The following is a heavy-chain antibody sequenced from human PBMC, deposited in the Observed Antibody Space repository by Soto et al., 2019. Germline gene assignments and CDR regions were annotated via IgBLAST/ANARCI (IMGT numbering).Heavy chain of an antibody. CDR1: GYTFTGYY. CDR3: ARKRYYYGSDV. D-gene: IGHD1-20*01. V-gene: IGHV1-2*02. J-gene: IGHJ6*02. Sequence: GASVKVSCKASGYTFTGYYMDWVRQAHGQGREWMGWINPNSGGTNYAQKFQGRVTMTRDTSISTAYMELSRLRSDDTAVYYCARKRYYYGSDVWGQGTTVTVSS. CDR2: INPNSGGT.